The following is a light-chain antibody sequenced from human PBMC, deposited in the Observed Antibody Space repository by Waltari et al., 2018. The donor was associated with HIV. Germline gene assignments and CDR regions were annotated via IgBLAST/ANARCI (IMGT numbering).Light chain of an antibody. Sequence: DIQMTQSPSSLSASVGDRVNISCRASQSISNYVNWYQQKPGKAPKFLIYAAANLQGGVPSRFSGSGSGTDFTLTITNLQPEDFATYYCQQSYSTPRNTFGQGTKLEIK. CDR3: QQSYSTPRNT. CDR2: AAA. V-gene: IGKV1-39*01. J-gene: IGKJ2*01. CDR1: QSISNY.